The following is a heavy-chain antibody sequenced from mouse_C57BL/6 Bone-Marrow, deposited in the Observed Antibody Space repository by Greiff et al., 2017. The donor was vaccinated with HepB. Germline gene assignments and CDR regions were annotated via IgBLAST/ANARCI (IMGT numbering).Heavy chain of an antibody. CDR3: ARDYYGISYVAWFAY. V-gene: IGHV1-81*01. J-gene: IGHJ3*01. Sequence: VQLQQSGAELARPGASVKLSCKASGYTFTSYGISWVKQRTGQGLEWIGEIYPRSGNTYYNEKFKGKATLTADKSSSTAYMELRSLTSEDSAVYFCARDYYGISYVAWFAYWGQGTLVTVSA. CDR1: GYTFTSYG. D-gene: IGHD1-1*01. CDR2: IYPRSGNT.